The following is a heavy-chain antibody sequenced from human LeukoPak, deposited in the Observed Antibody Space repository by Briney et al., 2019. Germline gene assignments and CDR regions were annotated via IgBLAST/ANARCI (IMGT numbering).Heavy chain of an antibody. V-gene: IGHV4-59*08. Sequence: PSETLSLTCTVSGGSINNYYGSWIRQPPGKGLEWIGYIYCTGSTSYNPSLKSRVTISVDTSKNQFSLKLSSVTAADTAVYYCARHPSYSSSSHFDYWGQGTLVAVSS. D-gene: IGHD6-6*01. J-gene: IGHJ4*02. CDR3: ARHPSYSSSSHFDY. CDR2: IYCTGST. CDR1: GGSINNYY.